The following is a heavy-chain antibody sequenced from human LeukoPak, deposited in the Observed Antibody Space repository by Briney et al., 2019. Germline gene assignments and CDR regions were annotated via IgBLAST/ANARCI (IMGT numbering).Heavy chain of an antibody. CDR1: GGSISSSSYY. V-gene: IGHV4-61*01. D-gene: IGHD3-16*01. CDR2: IYYSGST. J-gene: IGHJ4*02. CDR3: ARIGVRAGFFDY. Sequence: SETLSLTCTVSGGSISSSSYYWSWIRQPPGKGLEWIGYIYYSGSTNYNPSLKSRVTISVDMSKNQFSLKLSSVTAADTAVYYCARIGVRAGFFDYWGQGTLVTVSS.